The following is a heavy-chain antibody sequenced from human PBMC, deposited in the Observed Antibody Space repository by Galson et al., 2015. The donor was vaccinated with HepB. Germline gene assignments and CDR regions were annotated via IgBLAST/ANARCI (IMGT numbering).Heavy chain of an antibody. Sequence: SLRLSCAASGLIFSDYVFHWVRQAPGKGREWLTVISYAGTNTYYADSVKGRFTISRDNSNNTLYLQMDSMTPDDTATYYCARETGSGRGWGDYWGQGTLVTVSS. V-gene: IGHV3-30*04. CDR3: ARETGSGRGWGDY. J-gene: IGHJ4*02. D-gene: IGHD3-10*01. CDR1: GLIFSDYV. CDR2: ISYAGTNT.